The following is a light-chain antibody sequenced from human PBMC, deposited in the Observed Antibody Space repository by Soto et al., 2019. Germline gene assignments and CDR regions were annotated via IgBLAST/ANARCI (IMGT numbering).Light chain of an antibody. CDR3: NSYATDSTYV. Sequence: QSVLAQPASVSGSPGQSITISCAGTRSDVGGHNYVSWYQQYPRKAPKLIIYDVTNRPSGVSHRFSGSKSGNTASLTISGLQAEDEAAYYCNSYATDSTYVFGSGTKLTVL. V-gene: IGLV2-14*01. CDR2: DVT. CDR1: RSDVGGHNY. J-gene: IGLJ1*01.